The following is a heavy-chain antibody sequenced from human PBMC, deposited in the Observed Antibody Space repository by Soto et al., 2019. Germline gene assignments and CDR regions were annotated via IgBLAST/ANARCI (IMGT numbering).Heavy chain of an antibody. CDR2: INWNGGST. D-gene: IGHD3-3*01. CDR3: ARSWYYDFWSGYYGPYYYYGMDV. Sequence: PGGSLRLSCAASGLTFSSYAMSWVRQAPGKGLEWVSGINWNGGSTGYADSVKGRFTISRDNAKNSLYLQMNSLRAEDTALYYCARSWYYDFWSGYYGPYYYYGMDVWGQGTTVTVSS. V-gene: IGHV3-20*04. CDR1: GLTFSSYA. J-gene: IGHJ6*02.